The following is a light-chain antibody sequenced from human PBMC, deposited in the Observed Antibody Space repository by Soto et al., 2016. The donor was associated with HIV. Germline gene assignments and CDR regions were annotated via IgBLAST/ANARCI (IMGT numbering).Light chain of an antibody. CDR1: QSIDRY. CDR3: QQSYNTPPGVT. V-gene: IGKV1-39*01. J-gene: IGKJ2*01. CDR2: AAS. Sequence: DIQMTQSPSSLSASVGDRVTITCRASQSIDRYLNWYQQKPRKAPKLLIYAASSLQSGVPSRFSGSGSGTDFTLTISSLQPEDFATYYCQQSYNTPPGVTLGQGTKLEIK.